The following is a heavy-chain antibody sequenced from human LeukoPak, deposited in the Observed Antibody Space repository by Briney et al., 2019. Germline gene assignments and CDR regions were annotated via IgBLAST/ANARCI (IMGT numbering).Heavy chain of an antibody. J-gene: IGHJ4*02. CDR1: GFTFSSYG. V-gene: IGHV3-33*06. D-gene: IGHD3-10*01. CDR2: IWYDGSNK. Sequence: GGSLRLSCAASGFTFSSYGMHWVRQAPGKGLEWVAVIWYDGSNKYYADSVKGRFTISRDNSKNTLYLQMNSLRAEDTAVYYCAKDQAYGSGSYYDYWGQGTLVTVSS. CDR3: AKDQAYGSGSYYDY.